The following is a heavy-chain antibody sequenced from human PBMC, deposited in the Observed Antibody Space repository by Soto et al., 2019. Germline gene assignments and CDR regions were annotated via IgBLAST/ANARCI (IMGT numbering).Heavy chain of an antibody. CDR2: IYTSASI. CDR1: GADINTYS. D-gene: IGHD5-18*01. J-gene: IGHJ6*02. CDR3: ARDREAGYSFYYGMDA. Sequence: PSETLSLTCSVSGADINTYSWTWIRQPAGKGLEWIGRIYTSASINYNPSLKGRVTLSVDTSTNQVSLRLASVTAADTAIYYCARDREAGYSFYYGMDAWGQGTTVTVSS. V-gene: IGHV4-4*07.